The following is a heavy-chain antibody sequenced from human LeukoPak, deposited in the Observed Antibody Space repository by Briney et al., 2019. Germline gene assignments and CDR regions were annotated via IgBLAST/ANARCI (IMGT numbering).Heavy chain of an antibody. Sequence: GGSLRLSCAASGFTFSSYAMSWVRQPPGKGLEWVSAISGSGGSTYYADSVKGRFTISRDNSKNTLELQMNSLRGEDTAVYYCAKVSRYYDSSGPVDYWGQGTLVTVSS. CDR3: AKVSRYYDSSGPVDY. CDR2: ISGSGGST. D-gene: IGHD3-22*01. CDR1: GFTFSSYA. V-gene: IGHV3-23*01. J-gene: IGHJ4*02.